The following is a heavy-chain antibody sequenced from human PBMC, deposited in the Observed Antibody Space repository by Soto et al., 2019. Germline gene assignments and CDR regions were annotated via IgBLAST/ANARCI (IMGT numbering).Heavy chain of an antibody. D-gene: IGHD4-4*01. Sequence: GGSLRLSCAASAFSFSTSWMHWVRQAPGEGLVWVSRINPDGRTINYADSVKGRFTISRDNAKNTLYLQMNILRVEDTAVYFCATAGNYSFDNWGRGTLVTVPQ. V-gene: IGHV3-74*01. CDR2: INPDGRTI. CDR1: AFSFSTSW. CDR3: ATAGNYSFDN. J-gene: IGHJ4*02.